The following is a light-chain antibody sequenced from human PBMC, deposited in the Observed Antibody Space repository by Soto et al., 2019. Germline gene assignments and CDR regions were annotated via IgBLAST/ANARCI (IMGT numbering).Light chain of an antibody. J-gene: IGKJ4*01. CDR1: QSVSSN. Sequence: EIVMTQSPATLSVSPGERATLSCRASQSVSSNLAWYQQKPGQAPRLLIYGVSTRATGIPARFSGSGSGTEFTLTISSLQSEDFAVYYCQHYNNWPLTFGGGTKVEIK. CDR2: GVS. V-gene: IGKV3-15*01. CDR3: QHYNNWPLT.